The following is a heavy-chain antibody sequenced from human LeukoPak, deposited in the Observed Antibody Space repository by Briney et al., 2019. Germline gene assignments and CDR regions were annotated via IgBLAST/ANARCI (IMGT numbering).Heavy chain of an antibody. J-gene: IGHJ5*02. CDR3: ARHVARWYYYGSGSYGLRWFDP. CDR1: GGSISSGSYY. CDR2: IYTSGST. Sequence: PSQTLSLTCTVSGGSISSGSYYWSWIRQPAGKGLEWIGRIYTSGSTYYNPSLKSRVTISVDTSKNQFSLKLSSVTAADTAEYYCARHVARWYYYGSGSYGLRWFDPWGQGTLVTVSS. V-gene: IGHV4-61*02. D-gene: IGHD3-10*01.